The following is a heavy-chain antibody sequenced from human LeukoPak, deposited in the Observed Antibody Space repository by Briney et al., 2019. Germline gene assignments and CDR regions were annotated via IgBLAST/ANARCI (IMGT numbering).Heavy chain of an antibody. CDR3: ARDGLAAATLHWCFDL. CDR1: GFTFSSYS. V-gene: IGHV3-21*04. Sequence: GSLRLSCAASGFTFSSYSMNWVRQAPGKGLEWVSSISSSSSYIYYADSVKGRFTISRDSARNSLYLQMNSLRAEDTGVYYCARDGLAAATLHWCFDLWGRGTLVTVSS. CDR2: ISSSSSYI. J-gene: IGHJ2*01. D-gene: IGHD2-15*01.